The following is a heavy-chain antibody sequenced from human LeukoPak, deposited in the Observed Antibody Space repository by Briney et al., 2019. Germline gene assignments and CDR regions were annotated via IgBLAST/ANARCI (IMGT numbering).Heavy chain of an antibody. CDR3: VRKHPPGTTDY. CDR1: GFTFSGYS. D-gene: IGHD3-10*01. J-gene: IGHJ4*02. V-gene: IGHV3-64*01. CDR2: ISGYWDTI. Sequence: GGALRLSCAPSGFTFSGYSMHWVRQAPGKGPEYVSVISGYWDTIYYTNAVEARFNITRDNSKNTLYLQMGTVRDDDMAVYYCVRKHPPGTTDYWGQGTLVTVSS.